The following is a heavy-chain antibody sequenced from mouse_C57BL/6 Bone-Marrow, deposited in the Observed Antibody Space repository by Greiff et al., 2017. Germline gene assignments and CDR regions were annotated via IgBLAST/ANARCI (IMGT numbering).Heavy chain of an antibody. Sequence: DVQLQESGPGLVKPSQSLSLTCSVTGYSITSGYYWNWIRQFPGNKLEWMGYISYDGSNNYNPSLKNRISITRDTSKNQFFLKLNSVTTEDTATYYCARDDLAYWGQGTLVTVSA. CDR3: ARDDLAY. CDR2: ISYDGSN. CDR1: GYSITSGYY. J-gene: IGHJ3*01. V-gene: IGHV3-6*01.